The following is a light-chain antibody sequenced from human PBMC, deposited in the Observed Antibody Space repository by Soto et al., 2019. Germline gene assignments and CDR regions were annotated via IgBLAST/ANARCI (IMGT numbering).Light chain of an antibody. V-gene: IGKV1-33*01. J-gene: IGKJ5*01. CDR3: QQYDNLPIT. Sequence: DIQMPQSPSSLSASVGDRVTITGQASQDISNYLNWYQQKPGKAPKLLIYDASNLETGVPSRFSGSGSGTDFTFTISSLQPEDIATYYCQQYDNLPITFGQGTRLEIK. CDR2: DAS. CDR1: QDISNY.